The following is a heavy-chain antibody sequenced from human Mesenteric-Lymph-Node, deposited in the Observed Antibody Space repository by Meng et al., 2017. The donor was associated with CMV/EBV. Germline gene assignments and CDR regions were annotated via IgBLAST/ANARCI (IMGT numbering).Heavy chain of an antibody. CDR2: VSGSGGAT. CDR1: GFIFSSFA. CDR3: AKRGSGFDM. V-gene: IGHV3-23*01. Sequence: GESLKISCAASGFIFSSFAMSWVRQAPGKGLEWVSGVSGSGGATYYADAVKGRFTISRDNSRNTLYLQMNSLRAEDTAVYYCAKRGSGFDMWGQGTMVTVSS. J-gene: IGHJ3*02. D-gene: IGHD3-16*01.